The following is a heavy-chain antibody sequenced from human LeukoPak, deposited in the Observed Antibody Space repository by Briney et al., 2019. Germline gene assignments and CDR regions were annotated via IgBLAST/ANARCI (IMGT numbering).Heavy chain of an antibody. D-gene: IGHD2-2*02. CDR3: ARVPLEFCSSTSCYRYYYIDV. V-gene: IGHV3-53*01. J-gene: IGHJ6*03. CDR2: IYSGGRT. Sequence: GGSLRLSCAASGFTVSSNYMSWVRQAPGKGLEWVSVIYSGGRTYYADSVKGRFTISMDNSKNTLYLQMNSLRAEDTAVYYCARVPLEFCSSTSCYRYYYIDVWDKGTTVTVSS. CDR1: GFTVSSNY.